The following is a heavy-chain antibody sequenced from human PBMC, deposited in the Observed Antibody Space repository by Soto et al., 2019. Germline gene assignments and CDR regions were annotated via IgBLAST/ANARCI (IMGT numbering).Heavy chain of an antibody. J-gene: IGHJ4*02. CDR3: ARDGLPNDY. CDR2: ISSSSSTI. D-gene: IGHD2-21*01. CDR1: GFTFSSYS. V-gene: IGHV3-48*02. Sequence: EVQLVESGGGLVQPGGSLRLSCAASGFTFSSYSMNWVRPAPGKGLEWVSYISSSSSTIYYADSVKGRFTISRDNAKNSLHLQMNSLRDEHTAAYYCARDGLPNDYWGQGTLVTLSS.